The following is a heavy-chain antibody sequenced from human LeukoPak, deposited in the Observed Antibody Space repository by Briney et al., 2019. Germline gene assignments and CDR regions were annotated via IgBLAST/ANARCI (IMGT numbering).Heavy chain of an antibody. V-gene: IGHV1-46*01. Sequence: GASVKVSCKASGYTFTSYYRHWVRQAPGQGLEWMGIINPSGGSTSYAQKFQGRVTMTRDTSTSTVYMELSSLRSEDTAVYYCARASITIFGVVMSAFDIWGQGTMVTVSS. D-gene: IGHD3-3*01. CDR1: GYTFTSYY. CDR2: INPSGGST. J-gene: IGHJ3*02. CDR3: ARASITIFGVVMSAFDI.